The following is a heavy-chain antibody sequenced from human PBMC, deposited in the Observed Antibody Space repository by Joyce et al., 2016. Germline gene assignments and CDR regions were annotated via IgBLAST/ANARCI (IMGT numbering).Heavy chain of an antibody. CDR3: ARVGADQLELDY. J-gene: IGHJ4*02. CDR1: GDSVTSSF. V-gene: IGHV4-59*02. CDR2: VFYGGST. D-gene: IGHD1-26*01. Sequence: QVRLQESGPGQVKPSETLSLTCTVSGDSVTSSFWTWVRQPPGKGLEWIGYVFYGGSTSYTPALKSRVTMSIDTSKNKFFLRLTSVTAADTAKYYCARVGADQLELDYWGQGMWVTVSS.